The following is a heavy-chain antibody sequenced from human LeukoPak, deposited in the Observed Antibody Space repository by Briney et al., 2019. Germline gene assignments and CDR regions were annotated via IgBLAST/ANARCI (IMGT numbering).Heavy chain of an antibody. CDR3: ARERAAAGTFGY. J-gene: IGHJ4*02. Sequence: GASVKVSCKASGGTLSSFLISWGRQPLGQGLDWMGGIIPIFGTANYAQKFQGRVTITADKSTSTAYMELSSLRSEDTAVYYCARERAAAGTFGYWGQGTLVTVSS. V-gene: IGHV1-69*06. CDR2: IIPIFGTA. D-gene: IGHD6-13*01. CDR1: GGTLSSFL.